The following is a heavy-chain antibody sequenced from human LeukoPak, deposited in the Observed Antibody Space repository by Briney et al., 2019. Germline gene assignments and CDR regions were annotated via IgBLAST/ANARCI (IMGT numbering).Heavy chain of an antibody. V-gene: IGHV3-23*01. CDR3: AKRIRSTTVTTHHHYYYYGMDV. Sequence: GGSLSLSCAASGFTFSSYAMSWVRQAPGKGLEWVSAISGSGGSTYYADSVKGRFTISRDNSKNTLYLQMNSLRAEDTAVYYCAKRIRSTTVTTHHHYYYYGMDVWGQGTTVTVSS. CDR2: ISGSGGST. D-gene: IGHD4-17*01. J-gene: IGHJ6*02. CDR1: GFTFSSYA.